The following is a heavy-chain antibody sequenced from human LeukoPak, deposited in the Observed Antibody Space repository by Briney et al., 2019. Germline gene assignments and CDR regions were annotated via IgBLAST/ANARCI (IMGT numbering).Heavy chain of an antibody. V-gene: IGHV3-48*04. D-gene: IGHD5-18*01. Sequence: GGSLRLSCAASGFTFSVYSMNWVRQAPGKGLEWLSYISGSGSVMYYADSVKGRFTISRDSAKNSLYLQMSSLRAEDTAVYYCARDYIYAFDYWGQGILVTVSS. CDR2: ISGSGSVM. CDR3: ARDYIYAFDY. J-gene: IGHJ4*02. CDR1: GFTFSVYS.